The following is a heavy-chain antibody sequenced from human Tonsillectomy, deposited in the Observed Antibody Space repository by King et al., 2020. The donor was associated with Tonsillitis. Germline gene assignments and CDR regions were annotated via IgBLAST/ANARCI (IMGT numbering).Heavy chain of an antibody. CDR1: GYTFTDYS. D-gene: IGHD6-19*01. J-gene: IGHJ4*02. Sequence: HVQLVESGADVKKPGASVKVSCRASGYTFTDYSIHWVRQAPGQGLQWMGRISPDNGRTDYAMSFEDRVTMTRDTSITTVYMELTSLRSDDTAVYYCARDTGGWRTFDCWGQGTLVTVSS. V-gene: IGHV1-2*06. CDR2: ISPDNGRT. CDR3: ARDTGGWRTFDC.